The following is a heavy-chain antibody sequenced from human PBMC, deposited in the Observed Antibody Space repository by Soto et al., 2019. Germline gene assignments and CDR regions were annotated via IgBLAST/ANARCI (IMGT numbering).Heavy chain of an antibody. J-gene: IGHJ4*02. CDR1: GYSFTSYW. CDR2: IYPGDSDT. CDR3: ARQHPDSSSIWVY. Sequence: GESLKISCKGSGYSFTSYWIGWVRQMPGKGLEWMGIIYPGDSDTRYSPSFQGQVTISADKSISPAYLQWSSLKASDTAMYYCARQHPDSSSIWVYWGQGTLVTVS. D-gene: IGHD6-6*01. V-gene: IGHV5-51*01.